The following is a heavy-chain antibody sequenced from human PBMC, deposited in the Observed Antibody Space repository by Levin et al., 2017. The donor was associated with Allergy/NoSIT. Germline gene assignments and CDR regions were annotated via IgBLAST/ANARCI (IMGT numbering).Heavy chain of an antibody. CDR2: INPSGGTT. Sequence: ASVKVSCEASGYTFTSYYMHWVRQAPGQGLEWMGIINPSGGTTNYAQRFQGRVTMTRDTSTSTVYMELSSLKSEDTAVYYCARVGSSWYSNWYFDLWGRGTLVTVSS. CDR3: ARVGSSWYSNWYFDL. CDR1: GYTFTSYY. D-gene: IGHD6-13*01. J-gene: IGHJ2*01. V-gene: IGHV1-46*01.